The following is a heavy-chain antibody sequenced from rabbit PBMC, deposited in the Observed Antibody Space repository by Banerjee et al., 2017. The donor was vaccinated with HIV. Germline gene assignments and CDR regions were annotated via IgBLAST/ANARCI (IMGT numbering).Heavy chain of an antibody. Sequence: QEQLVESGGGLVQPEGSLTLTCTASGFSFSSSYFMCWVRQAPGKGLEWIACIYTGNGNTYYASWVNGRFTISKTSSTTVTLQMTSLAAADTATYFCARPAYSGGSIENWYFKLWGPGTLVTVS. V-gene: IGHV1S45*01. CDR3: ARPAYSGGSIENWYFKL. CDR1: GFSFSSSYF. CDR2: IYTGNGNT. J-gene: IGHJ4*01. D-gene: IGHD1-1*01.